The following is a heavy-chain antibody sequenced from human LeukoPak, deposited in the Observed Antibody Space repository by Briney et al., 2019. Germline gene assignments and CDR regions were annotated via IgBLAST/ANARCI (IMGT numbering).Heavy chain of an antibody. D-gene: IGHD6-6*01. Sequence: GESLKISCKGSGYSFTDYWIAWVRQMPGKGLEWMGIIYPDDSDTTYSPSFQGQVTISADKSISTAYLQLSSLKASDTAMYYCARHLLGTSSSSASDIWGQGTMVTVSS. CDR1: GYSFTDYW. V-gene: IGHV5-51*01. J-gene: IGHJ3*02. CDR3: ARHLLGTSSSSASDI. CDR2: IYPDDSDT.